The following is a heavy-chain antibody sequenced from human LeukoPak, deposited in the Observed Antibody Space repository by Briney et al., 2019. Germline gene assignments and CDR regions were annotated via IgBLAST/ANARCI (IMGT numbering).Heavy chain of an antibody. Sequence: PSETLSLTCTVSAGSISSSSHHWGWIRQSPGKGLEWIGSIYSGRTTYYNPSLNNRVTISVVTSKNQFSLQLNSVTAADTTVYYCVRRDGRGGSTMGALDSWGQGSLVTVSS. CDR2: IYSGRTT. V-gene: IGHV4-39*01. J-gene: IGHJ4*02. D-gene: IGHD5/OR15-5a*01. CDR1: AGSISSSSHH. CDR3: VRRDGRGGSTMGALDS.